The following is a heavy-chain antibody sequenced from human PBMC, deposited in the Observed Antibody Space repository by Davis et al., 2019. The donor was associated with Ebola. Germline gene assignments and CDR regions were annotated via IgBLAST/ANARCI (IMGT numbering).Heavy chain of an antibody. CDR1: GGSVSSGSHY. CDR2: INHSGST. J-gene: IGHJ6*02. Sequence: PSETLSLTCTVSGGSVSSGSHYWSWIRQPPGKGLEWIGEINHSGSTNYNPSLKSRVTISVDTSKNQFSLKLSSVTAADTAVYYCARGLAMIVEPRDYYYGMDVWGQGTTVTVSS. CDR3: ARGLAMIVEPRDYYYGMDV. V-gene: IGHV4-39*07. D-gene: IGHD3-22*01.